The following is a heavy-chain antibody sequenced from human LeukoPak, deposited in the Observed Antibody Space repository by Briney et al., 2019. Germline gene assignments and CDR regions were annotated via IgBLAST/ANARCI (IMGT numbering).Heavy chain of an antibody. CDR3: ARDQGLTAPPPYGLDV. D-gene: IGHD5-18*01. CDR1: GGTFSSSA. Sequence: SVKVSCKTSGGTFSSSAITWVRQAPGQGLEWMGRIIPVLNITTYAQKFQGSVTITADTSTSTVHMELSSLRSEETAVYYCARDQGLTAPPPYGLDVWGQGTTVIVSS. J-gene: IGHJ6*02. V-gene: IGHV1-69*04. CDR2: IIPVLNIT.